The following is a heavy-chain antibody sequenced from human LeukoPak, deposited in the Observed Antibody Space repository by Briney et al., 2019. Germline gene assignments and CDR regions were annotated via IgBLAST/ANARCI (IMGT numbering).Heavy chain of an antibody. CDR1: GFTFSSYW. CDR2: INSDGSST. V-gene: IGHV3-74*01. CDR3: ARVGTDGWELVRPRAFDI. D-gene: IGHD1-26*01. J-gene: IGHJ3*02. Sequence: PGGSLRLSCAASGFTFSSYWMHWVRQAPGKGPVWVSRINSDGSSTSYADSVKGRFTISRDNAKNTLYLQMNSLRAEDTAVYYCARVGTDGWELVRPRAFDIWGQGTMVTVSS.